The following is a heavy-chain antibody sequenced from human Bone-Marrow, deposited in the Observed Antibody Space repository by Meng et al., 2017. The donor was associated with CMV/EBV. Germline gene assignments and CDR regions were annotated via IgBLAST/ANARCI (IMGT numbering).Heavy chain of an antibody. CDR2: ISAYNGNT. Sequence: ASVKVSCKASGYTFTSYGISWVRQAPGQGLEWMGWISAYNGNTNYAQKLQGRVTMTTDTYTSTAYMELRSLGSDDTAVYYCARVVMTTVTTGWFDPWGQGTLVTVSS. D-gene: IGHD4-11*01. V-gene: IGHV1-18*01. J-gene: IGHJ5*02. CDR3: ARVVMTTVTTGWFDP. CDR1: GYTFTSYG.